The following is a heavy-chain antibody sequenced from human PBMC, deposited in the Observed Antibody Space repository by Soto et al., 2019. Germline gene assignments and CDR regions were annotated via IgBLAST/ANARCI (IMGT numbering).Heavy chain of an antibody. CDR1: GFTFSSYA. CDR2: ISDSGDST. CDR3: AKTVPGTKY. Sequence: PGGSLRLSCAASGFTFSSYAMSWVRQAPGKGLEWVSGISDSGDSTYYADSVKGRFTISRDNSKNTLFLQMNSLGAEDTALYYCAKTVPGTKYWGQGTLVTVSS. J-gene: IGHJ4*02. D-gene: IGHD6-19*01. V-gene: IGHV3-23*01.